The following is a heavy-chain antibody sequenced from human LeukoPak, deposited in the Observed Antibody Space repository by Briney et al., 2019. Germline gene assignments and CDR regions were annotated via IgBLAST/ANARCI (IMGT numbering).Heavy chain of an antibody. Sequence: GGSLRLSCAASGFTFSNYAIHWVRQAPGKGLEWVAFISYDGSNRHYADSVKGRFTISRDNSKNTLYLQMDSLRAEDAAVYYCASDRPWFDPWGQGTLVTVSS. J-gene: IGHJ5*02. CDR2: ISYDGSNR. V-gene: IGHV3-30-3*01. CDR1: GFTFSNYA. CDR3: ASDRPWFDP.